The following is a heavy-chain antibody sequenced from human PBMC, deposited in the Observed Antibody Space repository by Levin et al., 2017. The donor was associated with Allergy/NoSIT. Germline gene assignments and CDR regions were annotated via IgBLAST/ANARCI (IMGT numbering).Heavy chain of an antibody. J-gene: IGHJ6*02. Sequence: SCTVSGGSLSTYYWSWIRQPPGKGLEWIASIHYSGNANYNPSLKSRVTISVDTSKSQFSLKLSPVTAADTAVYYCARVGGQWPGYYYGLDVWGQGTTVTVSS. D-gene: IGHD6-19*01. CDR2: IHYSGNA. CDR3: ARVGGQWPGYYYGLDV. CDR1: GGSLSTYY. V-gene: IGHV4-59*01.